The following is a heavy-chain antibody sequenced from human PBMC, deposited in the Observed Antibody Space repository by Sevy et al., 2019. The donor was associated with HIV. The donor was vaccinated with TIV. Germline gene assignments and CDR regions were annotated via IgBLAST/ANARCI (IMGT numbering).Heavy chain of an antibody. V-gene: IGHV1-2*05. D-gene: IGHD1-20*01. CDR1: GYTFTGYY. J-gene: IGHJ4*02. CDR2: INPNSGGT. Sequence: ASVKVSCKASGYTFTGYYMHWVRQAPGQGLEWMGRINPNSGGTNYAQKFQGRVTMTRDTSISTAYMELSRLRSDDTGGDYWARISGAGPYNGGGGYWGQGTLVTVSS. CDR3: ARISGAGPYNGGGGY.